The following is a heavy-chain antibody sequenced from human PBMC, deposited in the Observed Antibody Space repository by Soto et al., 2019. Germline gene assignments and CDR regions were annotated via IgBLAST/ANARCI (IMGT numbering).Heavy chain of an antibody. Sequence: SETLSLTCAVSGGSISSGGYSWSWIRQPPGKGLEWIGYIYHSGSTYYNPSLKSRVTISVDRSKNQFSLKLSSVAAADTAVYYCARGNVVAIDYWGQGTLVTVSS. CDR3: ARGNVVAIDY. CDR1: GGSISSGGYS. D-gene: IGHD2-21*01. CDR2: IYHSGST. V-gene: IGHV4-30-2*01. J-gene: IGHJ4*02.